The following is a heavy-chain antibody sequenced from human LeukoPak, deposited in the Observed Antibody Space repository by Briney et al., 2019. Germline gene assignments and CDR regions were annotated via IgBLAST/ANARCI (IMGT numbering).Heavy chain of an antibody. CDR1: GFTFSSYE. V-gene: IGHV3-48*03. Sequence: PGGSLRLSCAASGFTFSSYEMNWVRQAPGKGLEWVSYISSSGSTIYYADSVKGRFTVSRDNAKNSLYLQMNSLRAEDAAVYYCARGKSVGLDYWGQGTLVTVSS. D-gene: IGHD2-15*01. CDR2: ISSSGSTI. J-gene: IGHJ4*02. CDR3: ARGKSVGLDY.